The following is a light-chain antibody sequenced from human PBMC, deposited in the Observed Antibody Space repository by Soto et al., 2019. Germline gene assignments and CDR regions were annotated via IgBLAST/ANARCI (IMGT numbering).Light chain of an antibody. CDR3: LQHDKYPYT. Sequence: DIQMTQSPSAMSASVGDEVTITCRASQGITNSLVWFQQRPGKVPRRLIHAASALQSGVTARFSVSGSGTEFTLTINSLQPEDFAPYYCLQHDKYPYTFGQGTKLEIK. V-gene: IGKV1-17*03. CDR2: AAS. CDR1: QGITNS. J-gene: IGKJ2*01.